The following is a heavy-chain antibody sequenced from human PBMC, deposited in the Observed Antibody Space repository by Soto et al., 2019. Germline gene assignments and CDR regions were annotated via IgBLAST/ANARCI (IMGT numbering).Heavy chain of an antibody. V-gene: IGHV3-30*18. CDR3: ANPRGITMVRGALYY. CDR2: ISYDGSNK. J-gene: IGHJ4*02. D-gene: IGHD3-10*01. CDR1: GFTFSSYG. Sequence: GGSLRLSCAASGFTFSSYGMHWVRQAPGKGLEWVAVISYDGSNKYYADSVKGRFTISRDNSKNTLYLQMNSLRAEDTAVYYCANPRGITMVRGALYYWGQGTLVTVPQ.